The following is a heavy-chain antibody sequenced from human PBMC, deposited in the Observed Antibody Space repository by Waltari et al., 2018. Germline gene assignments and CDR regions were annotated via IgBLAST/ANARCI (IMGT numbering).Heavy chain of an antibody. CDR2: ISWDGGST. CDR3: AKGTRPPGYYYGMDV. J-gene: IGHJ6*02. Sequence: EVQLVESGGVVVQPGGSLRLSCAAAGFTFDDYAMHGVRQAPGKGLEWVSLISWDGGSTYYADSVKCRFTISRDNSKNSLYLQMNSLRAEDTALYYCAKGTRPPGYYYGMDVWGQGTTVTVSS. CDR1: GFTFDDYA. V-gene: IGHV3-43D*04.